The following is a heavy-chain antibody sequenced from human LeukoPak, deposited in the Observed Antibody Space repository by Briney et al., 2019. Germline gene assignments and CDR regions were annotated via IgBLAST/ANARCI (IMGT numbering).Heavy chain of an antibody. CDR2: IIPILGIA. J-gene: IGHJ3*02. D-gene: IGHD3-22*01. CDR1: GGTFSSYA. CDR3: AREITMIVTAFDI. V-gene: IGHV1-69*04. Sequence: GASVKVSCKASGGTFSSYAISWVRQAPGQGLEWMGRIIPILGIANYAQKFQGRVTITADKSTSTAYMELSSLRSEDTAVYYCAREITMIVTAFDIWGQGTMVTVSS.